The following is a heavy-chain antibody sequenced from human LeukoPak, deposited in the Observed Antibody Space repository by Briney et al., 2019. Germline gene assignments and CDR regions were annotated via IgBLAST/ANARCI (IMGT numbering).Heavy chain of an antibody. CDR2: ISSSSSYI. V-gene: IGHV3-21*01. J-gene: IGHJ3*02. D-gene: IGHD2-21*01. CDR1: GFTFSSYS. Sequence: KTGGSLRLSCAASGFTFSSYSMNWVRQAPGKGLEWVSSISSSSSYIYYADSVKGRFTISRDNAKNSLYLQMNSLRAEDTAVYYCARGACGGDCYFSDAFDIWGQGTMVTVSS. CDR3: ARGACGGDCYFSDAFDI.